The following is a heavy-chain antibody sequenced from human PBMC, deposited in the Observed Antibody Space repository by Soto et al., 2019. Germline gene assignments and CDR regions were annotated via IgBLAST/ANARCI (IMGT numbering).Heavy chain of an antibody. D-gene: IGHD4-17*01. CDR1: GFTFSSYG. Sequence: QVQLVESGGGVVQPGRSLRLSCATAGFTFSSYGMHWVRQGPGKGLEWVAVIWYDGTNKYYADSVKGRVTISRDDSKNTLYLQMNSLRAEDTAVYYCARGPMTTVTTWGDWYFDLWGRGTLVTVSS. CDR3: ARGPMTTVTTWGDWYFDL. V-gene: IGHV3-33*01. J-gene: IGHJ2*01. CDR2: IWYDGTNK.